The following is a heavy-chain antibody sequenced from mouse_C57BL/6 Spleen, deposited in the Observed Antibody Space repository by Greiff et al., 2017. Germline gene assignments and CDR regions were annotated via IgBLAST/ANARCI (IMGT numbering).Heavy chain of an antibody. D-gene: IGHD4-1*01. Sequence: QVQLQQPGAELVRPGSSVKLSCKASGYTFTSYWMHWVKQRPIQGLEWIGNIDPSDSETHYNQKFKDKATLTVDKSSSTAYMQLSSLTSEDSAVYYCARGPANWDLFDYWGQGTTLTVSS. CDR3: ARGPANWDLFDY. CDR1: GYTFTSYW. CDR2: IDPSDSET. V-gene: IGHV1-52*01. J-gene: IGHJ2*01.